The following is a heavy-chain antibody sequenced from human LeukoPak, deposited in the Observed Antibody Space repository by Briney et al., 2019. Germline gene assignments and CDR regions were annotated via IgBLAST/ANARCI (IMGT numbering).Heavy chain of an antibody. V-gene: IGHV1-2*02. D-gene: IGHD2-2*01. J-gene: IGHJ3*02. CDR3: ARDSRYCSSTSCEGHDAFDI. CDR2: INPNSGGT. Sequence: ASVKVSCKASGYTFTGYYMHWVRQAPGQGLGWMGWINPNSGGTNYAQKFQGRVTMTRDTSISTAYMELSRLRSDDTAVYYCARDSRYCSSTSCEGHDAFDIWGQGTMVTVSS. CDR1: GYTFTGYY.